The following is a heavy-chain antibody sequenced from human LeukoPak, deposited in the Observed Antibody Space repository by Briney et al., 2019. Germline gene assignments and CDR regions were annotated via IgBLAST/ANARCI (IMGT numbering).Heavy chain of an antibody. CDR2: ISAYNGNT. J-gene: IGHJ6*02. CDR1: GYTFTSYG. CDR3: AGFGEVVPAAMRHYYYYGMDV. V-gene: IGHV1-18*01. Sequence: ASVKVSCKASGYTFTSYGISWVRRAPGQGLEWMGWISAYNGNTNYAQKLQGRVTMTTDTSTSTAYMELRSLRSDDTAVYYCAGFGEVVPAAMRHYYYYGMDVWGQGTTVTVSS. D-gene: IGHD2-2*01.